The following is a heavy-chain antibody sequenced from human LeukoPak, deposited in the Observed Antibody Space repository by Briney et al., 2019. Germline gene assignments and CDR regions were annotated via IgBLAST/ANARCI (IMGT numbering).Heavy chain of an antibody. V-gene: IGHV6-1*01. J-gene: IGHJ3*02. CDR3: ARGFPGAARAFDM. Sequence: SQTLSLTCAISGDSISSNTVSWNWIRQSPSRGLEWLGRTYYRSQWSNAYAVSEISRITINADPSKNQFSLHLNSLTPEDTAVYYCARGFPGAARAFDMWAQGTVVTVSS. CDR2: TYYRSQWSN. D-gene: IGHD6-6*01. CDR1: GDSISSNTVS.